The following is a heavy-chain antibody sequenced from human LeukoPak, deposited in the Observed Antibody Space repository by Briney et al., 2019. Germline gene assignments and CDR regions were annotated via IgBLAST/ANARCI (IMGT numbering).Heavy chain of an antibody. CDR2: ISAYNGNT. V-gene: IGHV1-18*01. CDR1: GYTFTSYG. Sequence: ASVKVSCKASGYTFTSYGISWVRQAPGQGLEWMGWISAYNGNTNYAQKLQGRVTTTTDTSTSTAYMELRSLRSDDTAVYYRARAPRTITMIVVVTDYWGQGTLVTVSS. D-gene: IGHD3-22*01. J-gene: IGHJ4*02. CDR3: ARAPRTITMIVVVTDY.